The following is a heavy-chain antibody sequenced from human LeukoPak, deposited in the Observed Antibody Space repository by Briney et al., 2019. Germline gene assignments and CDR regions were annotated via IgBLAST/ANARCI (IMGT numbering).Heavy chain of an antibody. V-gene: IGHV1-3*01. CDR2: INAGNGNT. CDR3: ARVAAAGRGGRFDP. J-gene: IGHJ5*02. D-gene: IGHD6-13*01. CDR1: GYTFTGYY. Sequence: ASVKVSCKASGYTFTGYYMHWVRQAPGQGLEWMGWINAGNGNTKYSQKFQGRVTITRDTSASTAYMELSSLRSEDTAVYYCARVAAAGRGGRFDPWGQGTLVTVSS.